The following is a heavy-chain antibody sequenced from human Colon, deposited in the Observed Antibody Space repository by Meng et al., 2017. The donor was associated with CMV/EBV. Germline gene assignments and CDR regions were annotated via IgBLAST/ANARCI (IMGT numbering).Heavy chain of an antibody. CDR1: GGSFSSYY. Sequence: YGGSFSSYYWTWIRQTPGKGLEWIGEINHNGDTNYNPSLKSRATIVVDTSKNQLSLNLSSVTAADTAVYYCARGLLTRLRPTNWFDLWGQGALVTVSS. V-gene: IGHV4-34*01. CDR3: ARGLLTRLRPTNWFDL. D-gene: IGHD2-15*01. CDR2: INHNGDT. J-gene: IGHJ5*02.